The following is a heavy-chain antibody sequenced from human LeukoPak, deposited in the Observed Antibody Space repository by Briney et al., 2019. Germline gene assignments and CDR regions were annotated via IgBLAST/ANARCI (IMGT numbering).Heavy chain of an antibody. D-gene: IGHD3-10*01. J-gene: IGHJ6*02. V-gene: IGHV4-59*01. CDR1: GGSISDYY. Sequence: SETLSLTCTVSGGSISDYYWSWIRQPPGKGLEWIGHIYHIGSTNYRPSLKSRITISLDASKNQFSLSLSSVTATDTAIYYCAGELWKPPYYYSGMDVWGQGTTVTVSS. CDR3: AGELWKPPYYYSGMDV. CDR2: IYHIGST.